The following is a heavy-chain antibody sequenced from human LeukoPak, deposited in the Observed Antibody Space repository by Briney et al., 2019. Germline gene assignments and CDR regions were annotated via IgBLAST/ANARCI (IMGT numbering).Heavy chain of an antibody. J-gene: IGHJ4*02. D-gene: IGHD3-9*01. CDR2: IDPNSGGT. V-gene: IGHV1-2*02. CDR3: ARSPDILTGENFDY. CDR1: GYTFTGYY. Sequence: GASVKVSCKAFGYTFTGYYLHWVRQAPGQGLEWMGWIDPNSGGTNYAQTFQGRVTMTRDTSISTAYMELSRLRSDDTAVYYCARSPDILTGENFDYWGQGTLVTVSS.